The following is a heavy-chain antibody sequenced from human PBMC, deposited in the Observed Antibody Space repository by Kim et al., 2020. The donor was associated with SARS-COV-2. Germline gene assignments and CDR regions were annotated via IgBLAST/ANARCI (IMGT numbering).Heavy chain of an antibody. V-gene: IGHV3-23*03. CDR3: AKDHFRGSCDF. CDR2: IYSDGSTK. CDR1: GFTFSSYA. D-gene: IGHD3-3*02. Sequence: GGSLRLSCVASGFTFSSYAMSWLRQAPGKGLEWVSVIYSDGSTKFYVGSVMGRFTVSRDNSKDTLFLQMNNLRAEDTAVYFCAKDHFRGSCDFWGQGTLV. J-gene: IGHJ4*02.